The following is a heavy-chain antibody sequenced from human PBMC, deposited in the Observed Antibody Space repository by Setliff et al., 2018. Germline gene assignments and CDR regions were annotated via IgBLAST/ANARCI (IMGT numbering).Heavy chain of an antibody. Sequence: ASVKVSCKASGYTFSDYYIHWVQQAPGKGLVWMGRVDPEDGETIHAGKFRGRVTITADTSTDTTYMELNSLTSEDTAVYYCVKTQWDKWIRGAFDIWGQGTVVTVSS. CDR1: GYTFSDYY. CDR3: VKTQWDKWIRGAFDI. V-gene: IGHV1-69-2*01. J-gene: IGHJ3*02. D-gene: IGHD3-10*01. CDR2: VDPEDGET.